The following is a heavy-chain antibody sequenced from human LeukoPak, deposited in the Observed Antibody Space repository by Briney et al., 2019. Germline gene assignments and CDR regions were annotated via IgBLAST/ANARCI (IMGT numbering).Heavy chain of an antibody. V-gene: IGHV3-23*01. D-gene: IGHD2-15*01. CDR3: AGYFCGGGSCYRYFDY. Sequence: PGGSLRLSCAASGFTFSSYAMGWVRQPPGKGLEWVSTISGSGGGTYYADSVKGRFTISRDNSKNTLYLQMNSLRPEDTAVYYCAGYFCGGGSCYRYFDYWGQGTLVTVSS. CDR2: ISGSGGGT. J-gene: IGHJ4*02. CDR1: GFTFSSYA.